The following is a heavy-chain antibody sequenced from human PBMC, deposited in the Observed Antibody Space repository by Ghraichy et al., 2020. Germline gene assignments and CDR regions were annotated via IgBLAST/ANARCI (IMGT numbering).Heavy chain of an antibody. CDR1: GFIFGDFA. D-gene: IGHD2/OR15-2a*01. CDR2: VSWNSDRI. J-gene: IGHJ3*01. CDR3: TKDLIATPGDGFDV. Sequence: GGSLRLSCAASGFIFGDFAMHWVRQVPGRGLEWVSGVSWNSDRIVYADSVKGRFTISRDNAKDSVYLEMNNLTVDDTALYYCTKDLIATPGDGFDVWGRGTMVTVSS. V-gene: IGHV3-9*01.